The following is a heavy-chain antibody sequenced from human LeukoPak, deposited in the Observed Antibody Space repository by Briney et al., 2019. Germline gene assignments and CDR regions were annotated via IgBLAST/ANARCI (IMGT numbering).Heavy chain of an antibody. CDR2: IKEDGSGK. CDR1: GFTFSSYW. J-gene: IGHJ4*02. CDR3: TRNSGWYRLDY. Sequence: PGGSLRLSCTASGFTFSSYWMTWVRQAPGKGLEWVANIKEDGSGKVFADSVKGRFTISRDNAKNSLFLQMNSLRADDMAVYYCTRNSGWYRLDYWGQGTLVTVPS. V-gene: IGHV3-7*01. D-gene: IGHD6-19*01.